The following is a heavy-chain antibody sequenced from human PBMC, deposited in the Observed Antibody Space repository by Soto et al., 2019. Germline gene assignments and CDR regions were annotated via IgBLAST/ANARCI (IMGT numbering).Heavy chain of an antibody. J-gene: IGHJ3*01. CDR3: ATTVVVVATRRCFDAFDV. D-gene: IGHD2-21*01. Sequence: QVQLQESGPGLVKPSETLSLACDVSGASMRKYFLTWVRQSPGKGLEWIGSVSDSGSAYYNPSLKSRVTISLDVSNNQFSLSLSSVTAADTSLYFYATTVVVVATRRCFDAFDVWGQGTMVTVSS. CDR2: VSDSGSA. V-gene: IGHV4-59*01. CDR1: GASMRKYF.